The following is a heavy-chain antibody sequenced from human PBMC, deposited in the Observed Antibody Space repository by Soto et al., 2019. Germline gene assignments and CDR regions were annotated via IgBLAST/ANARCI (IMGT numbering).Heavy chain of an antibody. D-gene: IGHD3-10*01. V-gene: IGHV3-72*01. CDR3: ASINMVRGVRFDY. Sequence: PGGSLSLSSAASGLNLSDHYMDWVRQAPGKGLEWIGRTRNQASTHGPEYAASLIGRFIISRDYSKNLPYLEMNSLKTEDTAVYYCASINMVRGVRFDYWGQGTRVTVSS. J-gene: IGHJ4*02. CDR1: GLNLSDHY. CDR2: TRNQASTHGP.